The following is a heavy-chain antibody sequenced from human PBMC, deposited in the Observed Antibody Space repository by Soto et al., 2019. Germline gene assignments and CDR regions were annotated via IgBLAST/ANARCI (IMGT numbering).Heavy chain of an antibody. V-gene: IGHV1-58*01. D-gene: IGHD3-22*01. CDR1: GFTFTSSA. J-gene: IGHJ5*02. CDR2: IVVGSGNT. Sequence: SVKVSCKASGFTFTSSAVQWVRQARGQRLEWIGWIVVGSGNTNYAQKFQERVTITRDMSTSTAYMELSSLRSEDTAVYYCAADNMTHYDSSGYYPFDPWGQGTLVTVSS. CDR3: AADNMTHYDSSGYYPFDP.